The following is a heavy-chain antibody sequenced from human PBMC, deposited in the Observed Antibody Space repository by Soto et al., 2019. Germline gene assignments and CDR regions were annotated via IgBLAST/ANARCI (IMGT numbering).Heavy chain of an antibody. Sequence: QVQLQESGPGLVKPSQTLSLTCTVSDGSISSGGYYWSWIRQHPGKGLEWIGYISDSGSTYYNPSLKSRVTMSVDTSKNRFSLKLRSVTAADTAVYYCARNDSGSRNFDYWGQGTLVTVSS. D-gene: IGHD3-10*01. CDR3: ARNDSGSRNFDY. V-gene: IGHV4-31*03. CDR2: ISDSGST. J-gene: IGHJ4*02. CDR1: DGSISSGGYY.